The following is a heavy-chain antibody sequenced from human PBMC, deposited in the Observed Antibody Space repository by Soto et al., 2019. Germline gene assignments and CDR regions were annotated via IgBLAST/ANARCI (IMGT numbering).Heavy chain of an antibody. CDR1: GYTLTELS. V-gene: IGHV1-24*01. Sequence: ASVKVSCKVSGYTLTELSMHWVRQAPGKGLEWMGGFDPEDGETIYAQKFQGRVTMNEDTSTDTAYMELSSLRSEDTAVYYCATDQDFDYWGQGTLVTVSS. J-gene: IGHJ4*02. CDR3: ATDQDFDY. CDR2: FDPEDGET.